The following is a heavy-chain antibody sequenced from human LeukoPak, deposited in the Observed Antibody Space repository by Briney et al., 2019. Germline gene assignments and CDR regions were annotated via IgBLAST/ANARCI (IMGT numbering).Heavy chain of an antibody. D-gene: IGHD2-2*01. CDR3: ASEWGYCSSTSCYPYFDY. CDR2: IIPIFGTA. V-gene: IGHV1-69*05. Sequence: SVKVSCKASGGTFSSYAISWVRQAPGQGLEWMGRIIPIFGTANYAQKFQGRVMITTDESTSTAYMELSSLRSEDTAVYYCASEWGYCSSTSCYPYFDYWGQGTLVTVSS. J-gene: IGHJ4*02. CDR1: GGTFSSYA.